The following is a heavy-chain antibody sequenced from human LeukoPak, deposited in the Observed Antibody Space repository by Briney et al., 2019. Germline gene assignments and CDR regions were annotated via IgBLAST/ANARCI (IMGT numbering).Heavy chain of an antibody. V-gene: IGHV4-59*01. J-gene: IGHJ4*02. CDR1: GGSISSYY. CDR2: IYQSGST. Sequence: PSETLSLTCTVSGGSISSYYWSWIRQPPGKGLEWIGYIYQSGSTNYNPSLKRRVTISVDTSKNQFSLRLSSVTAADTAVYYCARVTGYVMEDYFDYWGQGTLVTVSS. CDR3: ARVTGYVMEDYFDY. D-gene: IGHD6-13*01.